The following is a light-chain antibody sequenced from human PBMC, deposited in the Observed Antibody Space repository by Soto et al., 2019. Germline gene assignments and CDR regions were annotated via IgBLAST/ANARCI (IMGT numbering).Light chain of an antibody. CDR1: SSDVGGYNY. CDR2: EVS. J-gene: IGLJ1*01. Sequence: SALTQPASVSGSPGQSITISCTGTSSDVGGYNYVSWYQQHPGKAPKLMIYEVSNRPSGVSNRFSGSKSGNTASLTLSGLQAEDEADYYCVSYASSAARVFGTGTKLTVL. V-gene: IGLV2-14*01. CDR3: VSYASSAARV.